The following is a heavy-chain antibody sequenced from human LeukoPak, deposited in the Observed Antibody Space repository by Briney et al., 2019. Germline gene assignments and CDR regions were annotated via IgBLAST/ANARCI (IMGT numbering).Heavy chain of an antibody. V-gene: IGHV3-9*01. D-gene: IGHD2-2*01. CDR3: AKDISYCSSTSCYGYFQH. CDR2: ISWNSGSI. J-gene: IGHJ1*01. CDR1: GFTFDDYA. Sequence: SGGSLRLSCAASGFTFDDYAMHWVRQAPGKGLEWVSGISWNSGSIGYADSVKGRFTISRDNAKNSLYLQKNNLRAEDTALYYCAKDISYCSSTSCYGYFQHWGQGTLVTVSS.